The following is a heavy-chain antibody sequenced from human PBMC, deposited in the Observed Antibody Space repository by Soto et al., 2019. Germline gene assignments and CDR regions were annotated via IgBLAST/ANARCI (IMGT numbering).Heavy chain of an antibody. CDR3: ARENRFLEWFAAAHFDY. V-gene: IGHV3-7*03. D-gene: IGHD3-3*01. J-gene: IGHJ4*02. CDR2: IKQDGSEK. CDR1: GFTFSSYW. Sequence: EVQLVESGGGLVQPGGSLRLSCAASGFTFSSYWMSWVRQAPGKGLEWVANIKQDGSEKYYVDSVKGRFTISRDNAKNSLYLQMNSLSAEDTAVYYCARENRFLEWFAAAHFDYWGQGTLVTVSS.